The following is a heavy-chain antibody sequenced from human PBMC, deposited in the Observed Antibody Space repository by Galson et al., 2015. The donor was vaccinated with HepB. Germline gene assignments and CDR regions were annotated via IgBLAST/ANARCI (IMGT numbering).Heavy chain of an antibody. CDR2: ISSSSSYI. J-gene: IGHJ3*02. D-gene: IGHD1-26*01. CDR3: AREWAWGELNDAFDI. V-gene: IGHV3-21*01. CDR1: GFTFSSYS. Sequence: SLRLSCAASGFTFSSYSMNWVRQAPGKGLEWVSSISSSSSYIYYADSVKGRFTISRDNAKNSLYLQMNSLRAEDTAVYYCAREWAWGELNDAFDIWGQGTMVTVSS.